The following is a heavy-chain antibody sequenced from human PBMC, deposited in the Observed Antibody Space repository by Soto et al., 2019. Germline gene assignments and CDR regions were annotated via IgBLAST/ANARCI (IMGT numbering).Heavy chain of an antibody. CDR3: ARTKDTAMPIYYFDY. D-gene: IGHD5-18*01. CDR2: ISAYNGNT. J-gene: IGHJ4*02. CDR1: GYTFTSYG. V-gene: IGHV1-18*01. Sequence: QVQLVQSGAEVKKPGASVKVSCKASGYTFTSYGISWVRQAPGQGLEWMGWISAYNGNTNYAQKLQGRVTITADESTSTAYMELSSLRSEDTAVYYCARTKDTAMPIYYFDYWGQGTLVTVSS.